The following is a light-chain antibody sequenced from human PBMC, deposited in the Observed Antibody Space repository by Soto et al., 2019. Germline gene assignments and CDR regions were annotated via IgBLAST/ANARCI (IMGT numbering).Light chain of an antibody. J-gene: IGKJ4*01. CDR2: LCS. CDR3: MQALQTPLT. Sequence: DIVMTQSPLSLPVTTGEPASISCRSSQSLLHSNGYNYLDWYLQKPGQSPQLLIYLCSNRASGVPDRFSGSGSGTDFTLKISRVEAEDVGVYYCMQALQTPLTFGGGTKVEIK. CDR1: QSLLHSNGYNY. V-gene: IGKV2-28*01.